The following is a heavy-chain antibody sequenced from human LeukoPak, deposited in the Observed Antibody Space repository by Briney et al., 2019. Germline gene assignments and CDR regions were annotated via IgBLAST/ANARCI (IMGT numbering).Heavy chain of an antibody. CDR1: GFTFSNYF. V-gene: IGHV3-11*01. D-gene: IGHD3-9*01. CDR2: INGTGTI. J-gene: IGHJ6*03. CDR3: AKGAYYDILTGYYQDYYYYYMDV. Sequence: GGSLRLSCAASGFTFSNYFMTWIRQAPGKGLEWVSHINGTGTIYYADSVKGRATISRDNAKNSLYLQMNNLRAEDTALYYCAKGAYYDILTGYYQDYYYYYMDVWGKGTTVTVSS.